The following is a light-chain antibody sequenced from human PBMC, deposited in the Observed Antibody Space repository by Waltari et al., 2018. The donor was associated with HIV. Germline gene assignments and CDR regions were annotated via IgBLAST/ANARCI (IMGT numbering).Light chain of an antibody. CDR1: SGHSHYA. Sequence: QLVVTQSPSAPASLGASVKLTCTLSSGHSHYAIAWLQQQPQKAPRYLMKVNSDGSHNRGDGIPDRFSGSSSGAERYLTISSLQSEDESDYFCQTWGTGVRVFGGGTKLTVL. J-gene: IGLJ3*02. CDR3: QTWGTGVRV. CDR2: VNSDGSH. V-gene: IGLV4-69*01.